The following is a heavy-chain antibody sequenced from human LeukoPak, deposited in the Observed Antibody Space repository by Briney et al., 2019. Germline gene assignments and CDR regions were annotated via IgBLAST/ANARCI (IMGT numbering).Heavy chain of an antibody. CDR1: GGSISSSNW. D-gene: IGHD2-21*02. CDR3: ARGGLNCGGDCYYYFDY. V-gene: IGHV4-4*02. J-gene: IGHJ4*02. Sequence: PSGTLSLTCAVSGGSISSSNWWSWVRQPPGKGLEWVREIYHSGSTNYNPSLKSRVTISVDKSKNQFSLKLSSVTAADTAVYYCARGGLNCGGDCYYYFDYWGQGTLVTVSS. CDR2: IYHSGST.